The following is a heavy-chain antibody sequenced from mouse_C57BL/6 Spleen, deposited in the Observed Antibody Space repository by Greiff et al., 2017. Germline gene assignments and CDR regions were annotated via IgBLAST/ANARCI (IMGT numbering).Heavy chain of an antibody. CDR2: ISYDGSN. CDR3: AQLAHYYAMDY. Sequence: DVKLQESGPGLVKPSQSLSLTCSVTGYSITSGYYWNWIRQFPGNKLEWMGYISYDGSNNYNPSLKNRISITRDTSKNQFFLKLNSVTTEDTATYYCAQLAHYYAMDYWGQGTSVTVSS. J-gene: IGHJ4*01. V-gene: IGHV3-6*01. CDR1: GYSITSGYY. D-gene: IGHD4-1*02.